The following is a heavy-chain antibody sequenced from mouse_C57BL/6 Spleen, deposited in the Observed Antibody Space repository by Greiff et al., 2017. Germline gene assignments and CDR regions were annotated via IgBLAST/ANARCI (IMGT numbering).Heavy chain of an antibody. CDR1: GFTFHTYA. CDR3: VREGVQGYGNYAWFAY. V-gene: IGHV10-3*01. CDR2: IRSKSSNYAT. J-gene: IGHJ3*01. Sequence: EVTLVESGGGLVQPKGSLKLSCAASGFTFHTYAMHWVRQAPGKGLEWVARIRSKSSNYATYYADSVKDRFTISRDDSQSMLYLQMNNLKTEDTAMYYCVREGVQGYGNYAWFAYWGQGTLVTVSA. D-gene: IGHD2-1*01.